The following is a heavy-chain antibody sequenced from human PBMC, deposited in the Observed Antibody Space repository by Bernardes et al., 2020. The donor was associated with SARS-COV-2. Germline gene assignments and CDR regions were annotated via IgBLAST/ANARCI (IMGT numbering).Heavy chain of an antibody. CDR1: GGSISSSSYY. Sequence: SETLSLTCTVSGGSISSSSYYWGWIRQPPGKGLEWIGSIYYSGSTYYNPSLKSRVTISVDTSKNQFSLKLSSVTAADTAVYYCARSVRLAPGRFLEWLIAGGYFDYWGQGTLVTVSS. J-gene: IGHJ4*02. CDR2: IYYSGST. D-gene: IGHD3-3*01. CDR3: ARSVRLAPGRFLEWLIAGGYFDY. V-gene: IGHV4-39*01.